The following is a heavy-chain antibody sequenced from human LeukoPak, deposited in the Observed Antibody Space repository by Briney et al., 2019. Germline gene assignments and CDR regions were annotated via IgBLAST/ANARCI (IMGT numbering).Heavy chain of an antibody. CDR3: ARDRTMVRGVMGY. CDR2: ISAYNGNT. J-gene: IGHJ4*02. V-gene: IGHV1-18*04. CDR1: GYTFTGYY. D-gene: IGHD3-10*01. Sequence: ASVKVSCKASGYTFTGYYMHWVRQAPGQGLEWMGWISAYNGNTNYAQKVQGRVTMTTDTSTSTAYMELRSLRSDDTAVYYCARDRTMVRGVMGYWGQGTLVTVSS.